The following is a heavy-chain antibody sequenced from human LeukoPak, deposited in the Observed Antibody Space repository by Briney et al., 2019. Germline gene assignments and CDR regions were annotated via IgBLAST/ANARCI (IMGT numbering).Heavy chain of an antibody. J-gene: IGHJ4*02. CDR2: INPNSGGT. Sequence: ASVKVSCKASGYTFTGYYMHWVRQAPGQGLEWMGWINPNSGGTNYAQKFQGRVTMTRDTSISTAYMELRSLRSDDTAVYYCARYCSGGSCPLDYWGQGTLVTVSS. V-gene: IGHV1-2*02. CDR1: GYTFTGYY. CDR3: ARYCSGGSCPLDY. D-gene: IGHD2-15*01.